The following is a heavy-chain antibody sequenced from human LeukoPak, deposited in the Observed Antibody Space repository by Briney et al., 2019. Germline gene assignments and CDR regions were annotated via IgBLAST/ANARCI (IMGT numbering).Heavy chain of an antibody. CDR1: GFSLRTRGMC. Sequence: SGPTLVNPTQTLTLTCTFSGFSLRTRGMCVSWIRQPPGKALEWLARIDWDDDKYYSTALKTRLTISKDTSKNQVVLTMTNMDPVDTATYYCARMCRSYLDYWGQGTLVTVSS. CDR3: ARMCRSYLDY. CDR2: IDWDDDK. J-gene: IGHJ4*02. V-gene: IGHV2-70*11.